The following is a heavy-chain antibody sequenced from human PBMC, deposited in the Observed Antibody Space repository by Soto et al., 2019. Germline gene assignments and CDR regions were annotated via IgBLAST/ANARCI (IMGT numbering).Heavy chain of an antibody. CDR2: IKSKNDGETT. D-gene: IGHD3-3*01. J-gene: IGHJ5*02. V-gene: IGHV3-15*07. Sequence: EVQLVESGGDLVKPGGSLRLSCAASGFTFYTAWLNWVRQAPGKGLEWVGHIKSKNDGETTDYAAPVKGRFTISRDDSINTLYLQMNSLKTDYTAVYYCVTDTRGSWGQGTLVTVSS. CDR1: GFTFYTAW. CDR3: VTDTRGS.